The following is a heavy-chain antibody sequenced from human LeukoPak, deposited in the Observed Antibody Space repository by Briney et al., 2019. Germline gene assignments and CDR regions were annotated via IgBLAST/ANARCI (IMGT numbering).Heavy chain of an antibody. Sequence: GGSLTLSCAASGFTFSSYGMHWVRQAPGKGLEWVAVIWYDGSNKYYADSVKGRFTISRDNSKNTLYLQMNSLRAEDTAVYYCARIDYGVYYFDYWGQGTLVTVSS. CDR1: GFTFSSYG. D-gene: IGHD4-17*01. J-gene: IGHJ4*02. V-gene: IGHV3-33*01. CDR3: ARIDYGVYYFDY. CDR2: IWYDGSNK.